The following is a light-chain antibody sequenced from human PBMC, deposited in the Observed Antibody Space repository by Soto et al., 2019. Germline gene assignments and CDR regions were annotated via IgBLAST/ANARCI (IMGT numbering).Light chain of an antibody. V-gene: IGKV3-11*01. CDR3: QKRSNWPIT. CDR2: DAS. J-gene: IGKJ5*01. CDR1: QSVSSY. Sequence: EIVLTQSPATLSLSPVERSTLSCMASQSVSSYLAWYQQKPGQAPRLLIYDASNRATGIPARFSGSGSGTDFTLTISSLEPEDFAVYYCQKRSNWPITCGQGTRREIK.